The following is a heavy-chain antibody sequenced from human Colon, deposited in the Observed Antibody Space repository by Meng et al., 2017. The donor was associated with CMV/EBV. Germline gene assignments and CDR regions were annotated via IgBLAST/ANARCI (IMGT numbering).Heavy chain of an antibody. V-gene: IGHV3-48*04. CDR1: GFTFSSYS. CDR3: ANLILYSGWDI. Sequence: GGSLRLSCAASGFTFSSYSMNWVRQAPGKGLEWVSYISSSSSTIYYADSVKGRFTISRDNAKNSLYLQMNSLRAEDTAVYYCANLILYSGWDIWGQGTMVTVSS. D-gene: IGHD5-12*01. CDR2: ISSSSSTI. J-gene: IGHJ3*02.